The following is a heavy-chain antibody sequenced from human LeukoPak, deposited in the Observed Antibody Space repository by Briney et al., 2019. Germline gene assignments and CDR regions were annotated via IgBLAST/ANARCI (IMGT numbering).Heavy chain of an antibody. Sequence: GASVKVSCKASGGTFSSYAISWVRQAPGQGLEWMGGIIPILGTANYAQKFQGRVTITADKSTSTAYMELSSLRSEDTAVYYCARDTYGSGSYWGQGTLVTVSS. CDR2: IIPILGTA. J-gene: IGHJ4*02. CDR3: ARDTYGSGSY. CDR1: GGTFSSYA. D-gene: IGHD3-10*01. V-gene: IGHV1-69*10.